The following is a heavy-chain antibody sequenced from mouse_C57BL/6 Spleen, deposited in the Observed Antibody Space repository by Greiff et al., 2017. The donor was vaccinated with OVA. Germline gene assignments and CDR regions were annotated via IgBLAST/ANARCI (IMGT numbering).Heavy chain of an antibody. CDR3: ARPYDGYFWFAY. D-gene: IGHD2-3*01. CDR2: ISGGGGNT. CDR1: GFTFSSYT. J-gene: IGHJ3*01. V-gene: IGHV5-9*01. Sequence: VESGGGGVKTGGALKLSCAASGFTFSSYTMSWVRQTPEKRLEWVATISGGGGNTYYPDSVKGRFTISRDNAKNTLYLQMSSLRSEDTALYYCARPYDGYFWFAYWGQGTLVTVSA.